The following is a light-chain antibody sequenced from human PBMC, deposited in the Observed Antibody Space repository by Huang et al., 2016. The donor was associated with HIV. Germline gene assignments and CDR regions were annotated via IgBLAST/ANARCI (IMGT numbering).Light chain of an antibody. Sequence: DIQMTQSPSTLSAAVGDRVTITCRASQSVTIWLAWFQQKPGKPPKRLIYKASTLESGVPSRGSGSGSGTEFTLTIDSLQPDDVATYYCQQYSRSATFGQGTKLEIK. J-gene: IGKJ2*01. CDR1: QSVTIW. V-gene: IGKV1-5*03. CDR3: QQYSRSAT. CDR2: KAS.